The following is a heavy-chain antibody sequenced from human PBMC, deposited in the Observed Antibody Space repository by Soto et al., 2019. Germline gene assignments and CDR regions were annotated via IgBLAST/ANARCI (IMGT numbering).Heavy chain of an antibody. CDR2: IYHSGST. CDR3: ARDQLEGNWFDP. CDR1: GGSISSGGYS. V-gene: IGHV4-30-2*01. Sequence: QLQLQESGSGLVRPSQTLSLTCAVSGGSISSGGYSWNWIRQPPGKGLEWIGYIYHSGSTLYNPSLKSRVTISADKSKNQCSLKLTSVTAAATAVYYCARDQLEGNWFDPWGQGTLVTVSS. D-gene: IGHD1-1*01. J-gene: IGHJ5*02.